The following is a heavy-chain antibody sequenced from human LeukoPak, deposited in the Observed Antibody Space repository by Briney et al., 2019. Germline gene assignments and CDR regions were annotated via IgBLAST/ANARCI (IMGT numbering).Heavy chain of an antibody. CDR1: RFTFSAYA. J-gene: IGHJ4*02. CDR3: AKDDGSDYLRGYFDY. CDR2: FSGTGGST. Sequence: PGGSLRLSCAASRFTFSAYALTWVRQAPGKGVKWVSSFSGTGGSTYYADSVKGRVTISRDNSKNTLYLQMNSLRAVDTAVYYCAKDDGSDYLRGYFDYWGQGTLVTVSS. D-gene: IGHD4-17*01. V-gene: IGHV3-23*01.